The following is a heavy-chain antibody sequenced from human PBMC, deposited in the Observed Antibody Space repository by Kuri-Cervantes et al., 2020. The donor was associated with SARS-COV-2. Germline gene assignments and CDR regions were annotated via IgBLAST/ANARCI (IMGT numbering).Heavy chain of an antibody. J-gene: IGHJ4*02. V-gene: IGHV1-2*06. CDR1: GYTFTAYY. CDR3: ARTYCSGTSCSPGDY. Sequence: ASVKVSCKTSGYTFTAYYVHWVRQAPGQGLEWMGRIHPNDGATNSAQKFQGRVTMTRDTSISTAYMELSSLRSEDTAVYYCARTYCSGTSCSPGDYWGQGTLVTVSS. D-gene: IGHD2-2*01. CDR2: IHPNDGAT.